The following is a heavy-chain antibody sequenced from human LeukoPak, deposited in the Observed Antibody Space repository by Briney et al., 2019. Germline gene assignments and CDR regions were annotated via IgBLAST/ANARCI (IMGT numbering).Heavy chain of an antibody. V-gene: IGHV3-30-3*01. D-gene: IGHD3-22*01. CDR2: ISYDGSNK. CDR1: GFTFSSFA. J-gene: IGHJ4*02. Sequence: GGSLRLSCAASGFTFSSFAMHWVRQAPGEGLEWVAVISYDGSNKYYADSVKGRFTISRDNSKNTLYLQMNSLRAEDTAVYYCATGVYYYDSSGYYYWGQGTLVTVSS. CDR3: ATGVYYYDSSGYYY.